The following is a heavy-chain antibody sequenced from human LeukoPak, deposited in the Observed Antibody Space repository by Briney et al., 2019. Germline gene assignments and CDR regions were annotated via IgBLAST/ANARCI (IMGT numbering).Heavy chain of an antibody. CDR1: GGSLSSRNW. V-gene: IGHV4-4*02. D-gene: IGHD4-17*01. Sequence: PSETLSLTCAVSGGSLSSRNWWSWVRQPPGKGLEWIGEIYHSGSTNYNPSLKTRVTISVDKSKNQFSLKLSSVTAADTAVYYCARASHDYGDYSHFDYWGQGTLVTVSS. CDR3: ARASHDYGDYSHFDY. J-gene: IGHJ4*02. CDR2: IYHSGST.